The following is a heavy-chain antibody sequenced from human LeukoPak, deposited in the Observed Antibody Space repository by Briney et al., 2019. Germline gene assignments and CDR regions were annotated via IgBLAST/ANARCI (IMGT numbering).Heavy chain of an antibody. D-gene: IGHD3-3*01. CDR2: IYPGDSDT. CDR3: ARHSEAYVLRFLEWLYAFDI. J-gene: IGHJ3*02. CDR1: GYSFTSYW. V-gene: IGHV5-51*01. Sequence: GESLKISCKGSGYSFTSYWIGWVRQMPGKGLEWMGIIYPGDSDTRYSPSFQGQVTISADKSISTAYLQWSSLKASDTAMYYCARHSEAYVLRFLEWLYAFDIWGQGTMVTVSS.